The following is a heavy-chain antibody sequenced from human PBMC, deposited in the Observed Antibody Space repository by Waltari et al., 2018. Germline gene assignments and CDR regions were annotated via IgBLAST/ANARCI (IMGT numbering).Heavy chain of an antibody. CDR2: VYYSGSA. Sequence: QVQLQESGPGLLKRSETLSLTCSVCGSSINSDSYWAWIRQSPGKGLEWLASVYYSGSAYYNPTLKSRLTISLNTFHNHFSLRLYSVTAADTAMYFCASDLSPHASNWYFDFWGRGTLVTVSS. D-gene: IGHD2-2*01. CDR3: ASDLSPHASNWYFDF. V-gene: IGHV4-38-2*02. CDR1: GSSINSDSY. J-gene: IGHJ2*01.